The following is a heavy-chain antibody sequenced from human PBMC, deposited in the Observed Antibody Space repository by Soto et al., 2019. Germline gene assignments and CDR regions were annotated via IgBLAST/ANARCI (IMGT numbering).Heavy chain of an antibody. CDR1: GFTFSSYA. J-gene: IGHJ6*02. Sequence: PGGSLRLSCEASGFTFSSYAMSWVRQAPGKGLEWVSTISGSGGTTDYADSVKGRFTISGDNSKNTVYLQMNSLRAEDTAVYYCAKDLKRGGRMMLGGAPTSYNHGMDVWGQGTTVTVSS. CDR3: AKDLKRGGRMMLGGAPTSYNHGMDV. V-gene: IGHV3-23*01. CDR2: ISGSGGTT. D-gene: IGHD1-20*01.